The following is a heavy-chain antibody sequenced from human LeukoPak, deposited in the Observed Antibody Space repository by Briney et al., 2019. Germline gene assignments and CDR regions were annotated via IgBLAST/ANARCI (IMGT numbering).Heavy chain of an antibody. V-gene: IGHV3-43*02. J-gene: IGHJ4*02. CDR1: GFTFDDYA. Sequence: PGGSLRLSCAASGFTFDDYAMHWVRQAPGKGLEWVSLISGDGGSTYYAGSVKGRFTISRDNSKNSLYLQMNSLRTEDTALYYSAKARYCSGGSCDTIDYWGQGTLVTVSS. D-gene: IGHD2-15*01. CDR3: AKARYCSGGSCDTIDY. CDR2: ISGDGGST.